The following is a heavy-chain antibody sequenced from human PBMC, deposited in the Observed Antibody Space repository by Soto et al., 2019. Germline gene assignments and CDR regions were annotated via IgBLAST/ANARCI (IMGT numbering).Heavy chain of an antibody. CDR1: GGSISSSSYY. CDR3: ARHFTVRGVIITGWFDP. Sequence: QLQLQESGPGLVKPSETLSLTCTVSGGSISSSSYYWGWIRQPPGKGLEWIGSIYYSGSTYYNPSLKSRVTISVDTSKNQFSLKLSSVTAADTAVYYCARHFTVRGVIITGWFDPWGQGTLVTVSS. V-gene: IGHV4-39*01. CDR2: IYYSGST. J-gene: IGHJ5*02. D-gene: IGHD3-10*01.